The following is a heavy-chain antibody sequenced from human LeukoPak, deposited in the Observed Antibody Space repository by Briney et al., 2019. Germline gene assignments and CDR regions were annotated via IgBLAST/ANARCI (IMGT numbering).Heavy chain of an antibody. CDR3: AKAPGQLGLRGSFDY. J-gene: IGHJ4*02. CDR1: GFTFSSYA. V-gene: IGHV3-23*01. Sequence: AGGSLRLSCAASGFTFSSYAMSWVRQAPGKGLEWVSAISGSGGSTYYADSVKGRFTISRDNSKNTLYLQMNSLRAEDTAVYYCAKAPGQLGLRGSFDYWGQGTLVTVSS. CDR2: ISGSGGST. D-gene: IGHD1-7*01.